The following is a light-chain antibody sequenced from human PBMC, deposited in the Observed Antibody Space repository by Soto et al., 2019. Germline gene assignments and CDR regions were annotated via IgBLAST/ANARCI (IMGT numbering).Light chain of an antibody. CDR2: GAS. CDR1: QSVSSYY. V-gene: IGKV3-20*01. CDR3: QQYGSSPWT. Sequence: EIVLTQSPGTLSLSPGERATLSCRASQSVSSYYLAWYQQEPGQAPRLLIYGASTRATGIPDRFSGSGSGTDFTLTISRLEPEDFAVYYCQQYGSSPWTFGQGTKVDIK. J-gene: IGKJ1*01.